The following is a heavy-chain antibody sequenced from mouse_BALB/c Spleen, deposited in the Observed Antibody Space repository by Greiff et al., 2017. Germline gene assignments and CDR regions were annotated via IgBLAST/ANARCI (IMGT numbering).Heavy chain of an antibody. CDR1: GDSITSGY. CDR2: ISYSGST. CDR3: ARWATATDY. Sequence: VQLQQSGPSLVKPSQTLSLTCSVTGDSITSGYWNWIRKFPGNKLEYMGYISYSGSTYYNPSLKSRISITRDTSKNQYYLQLHAVTTEDTATDYCARWATATDYWGQGTTLTVSS. V-gene: IGHV3-8*02. D-gene: IGHD1-2*01. J-gene: IGHJ2*01.